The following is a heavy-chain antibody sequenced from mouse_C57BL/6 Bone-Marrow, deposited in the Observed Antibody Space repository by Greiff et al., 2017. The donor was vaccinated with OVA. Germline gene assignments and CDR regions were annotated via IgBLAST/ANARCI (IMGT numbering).Heavy chain of an antibody. CDR1: GYTFTSYW. V-gene: IGHV1-72*01. Sequence: QVQLQQPGAELVKPGASVKLSCKASGYTFTSYWMHWVKQRPGRGLEWIGRIDPNSGGTKYNEKFKSKATLTVDNPSITAYMQLSILTSEVSAVYYCAREDYSNWAWFAYWGQGTLVTVSA. D-gene: IGHD2-5*01. CDR3: AREDYSNWAWFAY. CDR2: IDPNSGGT. J-gene: IGHJ3*01.